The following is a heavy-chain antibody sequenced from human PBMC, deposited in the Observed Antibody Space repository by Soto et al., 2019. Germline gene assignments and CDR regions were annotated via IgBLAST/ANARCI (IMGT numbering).Heavy chain of an antibody. Sequence: SETLSITCSVCGDSISGSYWGWIRQSPGKGLEWLGYVYYTGSTNYSPSLRSRVSISVDTSKNEFSLRLSSVTAADTAVYFCARSVAVPGAHIDYWGQGTQVTVSS. D-gene: IGHD6-19*01. CDR1: GDSISGSY. CDR2: VYYTGST. V-gene: IGHV4-59*01. CDR3: ARSVAVPGAHIDY. J-gene: IGHJ4*02.